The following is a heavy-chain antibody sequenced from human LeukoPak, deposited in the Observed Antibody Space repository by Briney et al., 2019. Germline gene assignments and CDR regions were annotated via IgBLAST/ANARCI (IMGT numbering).Heavy chain of an antibody. CDR3: ARSDAGSYYGLDY. J-gene: IGHJ4*02. V-gene: IGHV3-21*04. Sequence: PGGSLRLSCAASGFTFSSYSMNWVRQAPGKGLEWVSSISSSSSYIYYADSVKGRFTISRDNAKNSLYLQMNSLRAEDTALYYCARSDAGSYYGLDYWGQGTLVTVSS. CDR2: ISSSSSYI. CDR1: GFTFSSYS. D-gene: IGHD1-26*01.